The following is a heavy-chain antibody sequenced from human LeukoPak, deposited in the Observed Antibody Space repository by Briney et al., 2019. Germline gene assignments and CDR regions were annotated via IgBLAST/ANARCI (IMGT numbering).Heavy chain of an antibody. CDR1: GGSISSYY. V-gene: IGHV4-59*01. D-gene: IGHD2-21*02. CDR2: IYYSGST. CDR3: ARDGGAYCGGDCFYNWFDP. J-gene: IGHJ5*02. Sequence: SETLSLTCTVSGGSISSYYWSWIRQPPGKGLEWIGYIYYSGSTNYNPSLKSRVTISVDTSKNQFSLKLRSVTAADTAVYYCARDGGAYCGGDCFYNWFDPWGQGTLVTVSP.